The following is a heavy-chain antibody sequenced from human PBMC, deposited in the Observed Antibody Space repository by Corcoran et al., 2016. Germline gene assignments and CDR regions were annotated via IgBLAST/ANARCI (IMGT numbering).Heavy chain of an antibody. J-gene: IGHJ6*02. Sequence: EVQLVESGGGLIQPGGSLRLSCAASGFTVSSNYMSWVRQAPGKVLEWVSVIYSGGRTYYADSVKGRFTISRDNSKNTLYLQMNSLRAEDTAVYYCARGPYDFWSGTMGGMDVWGQGTTVTVSS. CDR2: IYSGGRT. V-gene: IGHV3-53*01. D-gene: IGHD3-3*01. CDR3: ARGPYDFWSGTMGGMDV. CDR1: GFTVSSNY.